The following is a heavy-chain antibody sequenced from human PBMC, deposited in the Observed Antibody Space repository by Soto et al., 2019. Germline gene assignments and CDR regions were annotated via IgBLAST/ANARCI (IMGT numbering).Heavy chain of an antibody. Sequence: ASVKVSCKASGYTFTGYYMHWVRQAPGQGLEWMGWIDPNSGGTNYAQKFQGWVTMTRDTSISTAYMELSRLRSDDTAVYYCARGSTVTTSYIDYWGQGTLVTVS. CDR2: IDPNSGGT. J-gene: IGHJ4*02. V-gene: IGHV1-2*04. D-gene: IGHD4-17*01. CDR1: GYTFTGYY. CDR3: ARGSTVTTSYIDY.